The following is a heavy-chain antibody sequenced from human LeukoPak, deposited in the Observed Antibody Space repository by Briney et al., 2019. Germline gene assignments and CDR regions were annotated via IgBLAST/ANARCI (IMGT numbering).Heavy chain of an antibody. D-gene: IGHD5-18*01. V-gene: IGHV3-9*01. CDR2: ISWNSGGI. J-gene: IGHJ4*02. Sequence: GRSLRLSCAASGFTFDDYAMHWVRQAPGKGLEWVSGISWNSGGIGYADSVKGRFTISRDNAKNSLYLQMNSLRAEDTAVYYCARVFLYRSSYGEYLDYWGQGTLVTVSS. CDR3: ARVFLYRSSYGEYLDY. CDR1: GFTFDDYA.